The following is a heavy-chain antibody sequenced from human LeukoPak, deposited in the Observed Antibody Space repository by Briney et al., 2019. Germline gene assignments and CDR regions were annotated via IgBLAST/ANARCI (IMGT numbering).Heavy chain of an antibody. Sequence: PGGSLRLSCAASGFTFSSYWMSWVRQAPGKGLEWVANIKQDGSEKYYVDSVKGRFTISRDNAKNSLYLQMNSLRAEDTAVYYCAREHGDYSMDAFDIWGQGTMVTVSS. D-gene: IGHD4-17*01. CDR2: IKQDGSEK. CDR3: AREHGDYSMDAFDI. J-gene: IGHJ3*02. V-gene: IGHV3-7*01. CDR1: GFTFSSYW.